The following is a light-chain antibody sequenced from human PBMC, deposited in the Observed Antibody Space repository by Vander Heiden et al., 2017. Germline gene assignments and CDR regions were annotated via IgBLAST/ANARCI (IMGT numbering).Light chain of an antibody. CDR1: QTVSSRY. V-gene: IGKV3-20*01. J-gene: IGKJ4*01. CDR2: GAS. Sequence: PGERATLSCRASQTVSSRYLAWYQQKPGQAPRLLIYGASSRATGIPDRFSGSGSGTDFTLTVSRLEPEESAVYYCQQYGTSPTFGGGTKVEIK. CDR3: QQYGTSPT.